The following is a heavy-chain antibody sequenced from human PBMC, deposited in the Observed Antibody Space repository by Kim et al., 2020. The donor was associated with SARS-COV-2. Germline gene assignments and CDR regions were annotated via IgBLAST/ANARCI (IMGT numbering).Heavy chain of an antibody. J-gene: IGHJ6*02. D-gene: IGHD2-15*01. CDR3: ARDFCSGGSCYQTLLSLTLVYSYYGMDV. Sequence: GGSLRLSCAASGFTFSSYAMHWVRQAPGKGLEWVAVISYDGSNKYYADSVKGRFTISRDNSKNTLYLQMNSLRAEDTAVYYCARDFCSGGSCYQTLLSLTLVYSYYGMDVWGQGTPVTVSS. V-gene: IGHV3-30*04. CDR1: GFTFSSYA. CDR2: ISYDGSNK.